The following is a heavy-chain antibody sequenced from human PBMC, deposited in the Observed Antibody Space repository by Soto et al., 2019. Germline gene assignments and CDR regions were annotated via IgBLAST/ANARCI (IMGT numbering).Heavy chain of an antibody. V-gene: IGHV4-39*01. Sequence: QLQLQESGPGLVKPSETLSLTCTVSGGSISSSSYYWGWIRQPPGKGLEWIGSIYYSGSTYYNPSLKSRVTRSVDTSKNQFSLKLSSVTAADTAVYYCASTIAAAGRFLDYWGQGTLVTVSS. J-gene: IGHJ4*02. CDR1: GGSISSSSYY. CDR2: IYYSGST. D-gene: IGHD6-13*01. CDR3: ASTIAAAGRFLDY.